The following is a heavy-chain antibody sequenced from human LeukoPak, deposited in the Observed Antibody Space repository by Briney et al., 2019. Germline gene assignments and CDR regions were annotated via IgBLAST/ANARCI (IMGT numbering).Heavy chain of an antibody. V-gene: IGHV3-23*01. Sequence: GGSLRLSCAASGFTFSSYAMSWVRQAPGKGLEWVSAISGSGGSTYYADSVKGRFTISRDNSKNTLYLQMNSLRAEDTAVYYCAKVRAIFGVVTEAFDIWGQGTMVTVSS. CDR3: AKVRAIFGVVTEAFDI. CDR1: GFTFSSYA. D-gene: IGHD3-3*01. J-gene: IGHJ3*02. CDR2: ISGSGGST.